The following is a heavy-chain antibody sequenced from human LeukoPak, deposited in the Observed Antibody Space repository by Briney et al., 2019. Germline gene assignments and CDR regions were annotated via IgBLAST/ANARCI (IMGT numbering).Heavy chain of an antibody. J-gene: IGHJ6*02. D-gene: IGHD6-6*01. CDR2: ISAYNGNT. CDR3: ARWQLATYYYCGMDV. V-gene: IGHV1-18*01. Sequence: GESLKISCKASGYTFTSYGISWVRQAPGQGLEWMGWISAYNGNTNYAQKLQGRVTMTTDTSTSTAYMELRSLRSDDTAVYYCARWQLATYYYCGMDVWGQGTTVTVSS. CDR1: GYTFTSYG.